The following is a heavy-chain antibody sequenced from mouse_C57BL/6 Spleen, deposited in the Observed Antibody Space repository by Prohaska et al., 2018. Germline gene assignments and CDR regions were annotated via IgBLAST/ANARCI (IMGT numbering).Heavy chain of an antibody. CDR1: GIDFSRYW. CDR3: ASPNWDWYFDV. D-gene: IGHD4-1*02. J-gene: IGHJ1*03. Sequence: EVKLLQSGGGLVQPGGSLKLSCAASGIDFSRYWMSWVRRAPGKGLKRNGEINPDSSTINYAPSLKDKFIISRDNAKNTVYLQMSKVRSEDTALYYCASPNWDWYFDVWGTGTTVTVSS. CDR2: INPDSSTI. V-gene: IGHV4-1*01.